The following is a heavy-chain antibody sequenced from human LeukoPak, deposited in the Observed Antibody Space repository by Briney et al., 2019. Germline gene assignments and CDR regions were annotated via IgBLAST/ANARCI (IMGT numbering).Heavy chain of an antibody. CDR3: ARAGNSVRVLNY. CDR1: KYTFTGYY. J-gene: IGHJ4*02. CDR2: INPNSGGT. Sequence: ASVKVSCKPSKYTFTGYYMHWVRQAPGQGLEWMGWINPNSGGTNYAQKFQGRVTMTRDTSISTAYMELSRLRSDDTAVYYCARAGNSVRVLNYWGQGTLVTVSS. D-gene: IGHD4-23*01. V-gene: IGHV1-2*02.